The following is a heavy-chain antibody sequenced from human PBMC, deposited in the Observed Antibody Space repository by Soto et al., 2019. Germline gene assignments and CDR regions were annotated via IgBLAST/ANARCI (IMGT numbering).Heavy chain of an antibody. Sequence: ASVKVSCKASGYTFTSYDINWVRQATGQGPEWMGWMNPNSGNTGYAQKFQGRVTMTRNTSISTAYMELSSLRFEDTAVYYCARGLRSRLQKSRAYYYYMEVWGKGTTVTVSS. V-gene: IGHV1-8*01. CDR3: ARGLRSRLQKSRAYYYYMEV. J-gene: IGHJ6*03. CDR2: MNPNSGNT. D-gene: IGHD2-21*01. CDR1: GYTFTSYD.